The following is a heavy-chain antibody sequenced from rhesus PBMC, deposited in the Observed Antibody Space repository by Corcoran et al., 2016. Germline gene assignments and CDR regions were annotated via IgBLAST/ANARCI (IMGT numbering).Heavy chain of an antibody. CDR3: ARGAYSGSLDY. CDR1: GYSISSGSG. J-gene: IGHJ4*01. CDR2: IVGSSGST. V-gene: IGHV4-127*01. D-gene: IGHD3-16*01. Sequence: QVQLQESGPGLVTPSETLSLTCAVSGYSISSGSGWSWIRQPPGKGLGWIGYIVGSSGSTNYKPSVKSRFTISKDTAKNHVSLKLSSVTAADTAVYYCARGAYSGSLDYWGQGVLVTVSS.